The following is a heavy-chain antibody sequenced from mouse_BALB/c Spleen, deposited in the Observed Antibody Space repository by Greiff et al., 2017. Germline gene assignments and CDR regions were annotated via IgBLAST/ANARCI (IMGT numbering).Heavy chain of an antibody. CDR3: AREGTTVVPY. CDR2: ISDGGSYT. Sequence: EVQGVESGGGLVKPGGSLKLSCAASGFTFSDYYMYWVRQTPEKRLEWVATISDGGSYTYYPDSVKGRFTISRDNAKNNLYLQMSSLKSEDTAMYYCAREGTTVVPYWGQGTLVTVSA. D-gene: IGHD1-1*01. V-gene: IGHV5-4*02. J-gene: IGHJ3*01. CDR1: GFTFSDYY.